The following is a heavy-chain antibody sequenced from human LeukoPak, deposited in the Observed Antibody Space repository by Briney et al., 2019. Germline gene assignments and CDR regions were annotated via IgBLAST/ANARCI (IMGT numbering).Heavy chain of an antibody. V-gene: IGHV3-23*01. J-gene: IGHJ4*02. CDR3: AKGSALWGYYLDN. CDR1: GFTFNIYS. CDR2: FADSGGNT. Sequence: AGGSLRLSCAASGFTFNIYSMTWVRQAPGKWLEWVSSFADSGGNTYYADSVKGRFTVSRDSSKNTLFLQMNSLRAEDTAVYYCAKGSALWGYYLDNWGQGTLVTVSS. D-gene: IGHD7-27*01.